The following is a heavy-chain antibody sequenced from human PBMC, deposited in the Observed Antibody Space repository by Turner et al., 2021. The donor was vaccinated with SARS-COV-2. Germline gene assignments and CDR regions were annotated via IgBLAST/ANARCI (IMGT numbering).Heavy chain of an antibody. CDR3: ARESWGRDPDY. CDR2: IYSGGST. D-gene: IGHD3-16*01. CDR1: GFTVSSNY. Sequence: EVQLVESGGGLVQPGGSLRLSCGASGFTVSSNYMSWVRQAPGKGLEWVSVIYSGGSTYYADSVKGRFTISRHNSKNTLYLQMNSLRAEDTAVYYCARESWGRDPDYWGQGTLVTVSS. J-gene: IGHJ4*02. V-gene: IGHV3-53*04.